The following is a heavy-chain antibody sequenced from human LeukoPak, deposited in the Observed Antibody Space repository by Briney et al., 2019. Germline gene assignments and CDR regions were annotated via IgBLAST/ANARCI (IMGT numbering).Heavy chain of an antibody. J-gene: IGHJ4*02. V-gene: IGHV3-30*18. CDR3: AKGSWFGEL. D-gene: IGHD3-10*01. Sequence: GGSLRLSCAASGITFGNNWMHWVRQAPGKGLEWVAVISYDGSNKYYADSVKGRFTISRDNSKNTLYLQMNSLRAEDTAVYYCAKGSWFGELWGQGALVTVSP. CDR1: GITFGNNW. CDR2: ISYDGSNK.